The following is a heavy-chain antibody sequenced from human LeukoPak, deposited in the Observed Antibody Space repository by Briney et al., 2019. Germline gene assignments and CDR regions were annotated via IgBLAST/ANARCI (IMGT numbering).Heavy chain of an antibody. D-gene: IGHD4/OR15-4a*01. CDR3: ARDSGAWVYDY. CDR1: SGSISSYY. CDR2: IYISGST. V-gene: IGHV4-4*07. Sequence: SGTLSLTCTVSSGSISSYYWSWIRQPAGKGLEWIGRIYISGSTNYNPSLNSRVTMSVDTSKNPVYLQMSSVTAADTAVYYCARDSGAWVYDYWGQGILVTV. J-gene: IGHJ4*02.